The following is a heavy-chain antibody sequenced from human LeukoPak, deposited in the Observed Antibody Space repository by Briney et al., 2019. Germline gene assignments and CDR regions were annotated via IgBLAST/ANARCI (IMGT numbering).Heavy chain of an antibody. CDR2: LSGSGYNT. Sequence: GGSLRLSCAASGFTFSSYALSWVRQAPGKGLEWFSSLSGSGYNTYYADSVKGRFTISRDNSKNTVYLQMNSLRAEDTAVYYCAKDPYGTRYFDYWGQGTLVTVSS. CDR1: GFTFSSYA. V-gene: IGHV3-23*01. CDR3: AKDPYGTRYFDY. D-gene: IGHD2-2*01. J-gene: IGHJ4*02.